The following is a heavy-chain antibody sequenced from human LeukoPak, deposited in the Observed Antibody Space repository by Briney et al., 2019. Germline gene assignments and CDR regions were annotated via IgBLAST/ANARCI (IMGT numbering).Heavy chain of an antibody. CDR2: IRYDGSNK. CDR3: ARVTAVAGTSVGVDA. V-gene: IGHV3-30*02. CDR1: GFTFSSYG. D-gene: IGHD6-19*01. Sequence: GGSLRLSCAASGFTFSSYGMHWVRQAPGKGLEWVAFIRYDGSNKYYAGSVKGRFTISRDNSKNTLYLQMNSLRAEDTAVYYCARVTAVAGTSVGVDAWGQGILVTVS. J-gene: IGHJ4*02.